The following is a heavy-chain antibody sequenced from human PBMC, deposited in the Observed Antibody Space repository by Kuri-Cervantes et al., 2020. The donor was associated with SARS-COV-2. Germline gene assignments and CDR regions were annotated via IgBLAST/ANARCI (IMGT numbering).Heavy chain of an antibody. D-gene: IGHD2-21*01. CDR1: GFNFSRTD. V-gene: IGHV3-30*18. CDR2: ISHDGKNK. J-gene: IGHJ4*02. Sequence: GESLKISCAASGFNFSRTDMHWVRQAPGKGLEWVAVISHDGKNKKCIASGKGRFTISRDNSQNTLYLHTKSLRSVDTAMYYCAKDRVGVQDFWGQGTLVTVSS. CDR3: AKDRVGVQDF.